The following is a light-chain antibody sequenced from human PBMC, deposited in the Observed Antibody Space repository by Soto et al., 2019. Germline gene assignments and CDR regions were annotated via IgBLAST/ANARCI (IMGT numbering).Light chain of an antibody. J-gene: IGKJ4*01. CDR3: QKYTNVPT. Sequence: DIQMTQSPSSLSASVGDRVTITCRASQGISNYLAWYQQIPGKVPKLLISAASTLQSGVTSRFSGSGSGTDFTLTISILQPEDVATYYCQKYTNVPTFGGGNKVEIK. CDR1: QGISNY. V-gene: IGKV1-27*01. CDR2: AAS.